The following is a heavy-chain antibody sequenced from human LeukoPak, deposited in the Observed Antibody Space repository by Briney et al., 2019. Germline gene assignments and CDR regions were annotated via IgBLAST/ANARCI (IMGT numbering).Heavy chain of an antibody. J-gene: IGHJ4*02. CDR1: GFTFSSYA. CDR2: ISSNGGST. Sequence: GGSLRLSCAASGFTFSSYAMHWVRQAPGKGLEYVSAISSNGGSTYYANSVKGRFTISRDNSKNTLYLQMGSLRAEDMAVYYCARAPCGDCYSGFDYWGQGTLVTVSS. CDR3: ARAPCGDCYSGFDY. D-gene: IGHD2-21*02. V-gene: IGHV3-64*01.